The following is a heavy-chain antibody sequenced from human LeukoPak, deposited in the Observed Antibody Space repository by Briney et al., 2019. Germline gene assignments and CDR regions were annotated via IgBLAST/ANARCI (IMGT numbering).Heavy chain of an antibody. Sequence: GSLRLPCAASGFTFSSYSMNWVRQAPGKGLEWVSSISSSSSYIYYADSVKGRFTISRDNAKNSLYLQMNSLRAEDTAVYYCVLKPYYDFWSGYPDYGMDVWGQGTTVTVSS. V-gene: IGHV3-21*04. CDR3: VLKPYYDFWSGYPDYGMDV. D-gene: IGHD3-3*01. CDR1: GFTFSSYS. CDR2: ISSSSSYI. J-gene: IGHJ6*02.